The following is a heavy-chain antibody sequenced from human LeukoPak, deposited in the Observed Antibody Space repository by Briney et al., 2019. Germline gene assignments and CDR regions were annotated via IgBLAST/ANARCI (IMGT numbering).Heavy chain of an antibody. Sequence: GGSLRLSCAASGFSFSSYWMSWVRQAPGKGLEWVANIKQEGSEKTYVDSVKGRSTISRDNAQNSLYLQMNSLRAEDTAVYYCARVYSSTSGKNAFDIWGQGTMVTVSS. CDR2: IKQEGSEK. CDR3: ARVYSSTSGKNAFDI. J-gene: IGHJ3*02. D-gene: IGHD6-6*01. CDR1: GFSFSSYW. V-gene: IGHV3-7*03.